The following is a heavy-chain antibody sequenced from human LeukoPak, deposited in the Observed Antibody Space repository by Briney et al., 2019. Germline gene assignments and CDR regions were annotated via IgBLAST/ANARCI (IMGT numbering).Heavy chain of an antibody. CDR1: GFSLSTSGVG. V-gene: IGHV2-5*01. CDR3: AHRRGFGELLYFDY. CDR2: IYWNDDK. Sequence: ESGPTLVKPTQTLTLTCTFSGFSLSTSGVGVGRISQPPGKALEWLALIYWNDDKRYSPSLKSRLTITKDTSKNQVVLTMTNMDPVDTATYYCAHRRGFGELLYFDYWGQGTLVTVSS. J-gene: IGHJ4*02. D-gene: IGHD3-10*01.